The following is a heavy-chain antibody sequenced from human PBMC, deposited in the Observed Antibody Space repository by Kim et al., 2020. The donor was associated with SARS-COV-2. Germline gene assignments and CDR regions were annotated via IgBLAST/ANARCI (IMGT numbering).Heavy chain of an antibody. CDR2: IYYSGST. V-gene: IGHV4-59*08. Sequence: SETLSLTCTVSGGSISSYYWSWIRQPPGKGLEWIGYIYYSGSTNYNPSLKSRVTISVDTSKNQFSLKLSSVTAADTAVYYCARSSSDLTPFGIAASNYFDYWGQGTLVTVSS. D-gene: IGHD6-13*01. CDR3: ARSSSDLTPFGIAASNYFDY. J-gene: IGHJ4*02. CDR1: GGSISSYY.